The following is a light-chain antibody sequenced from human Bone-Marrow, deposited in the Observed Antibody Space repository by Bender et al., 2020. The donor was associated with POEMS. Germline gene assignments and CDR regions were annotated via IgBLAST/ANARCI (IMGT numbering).Light chain of an antibody. CDR1: ALSKQY. CDR2: KDS. Sequence: SYELTQPPSVSVSPGQTARITCSGDALSKQYAYWYQQKAGQVPVVVIYKDSERPSEIPERFSGSSSGTTVTLTIGGVQADDEADYYCQSTDYSGAFVVFGRGTKLTVL. J-gene: IGLJ2*01. V-gene: IGLV3-25*03. CDR3: QSTDYSGAFVV.